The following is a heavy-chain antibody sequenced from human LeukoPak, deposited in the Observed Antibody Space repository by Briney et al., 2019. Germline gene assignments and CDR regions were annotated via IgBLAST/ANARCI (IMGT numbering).Heavy chain of an antibody. D-gene: IGHD3-10*01. Sequence: SETLSLTCTVSGGSISSYYRSWIRQPPGKGLEWIGYIYYSGSTNYNPSLKSRVTISVDTSKNQFSLKLSSVTAADTAVYYCAGTRYYGSGSYVSAIDYWGQGTLVTVSS. CDR2: IYYSGST. CDR3: AGTRYYGSGSYVSAIDY. J-gene: IGHJ4*02. CDR1: GGSISSYY. V-gene: IGHV4-59*01.